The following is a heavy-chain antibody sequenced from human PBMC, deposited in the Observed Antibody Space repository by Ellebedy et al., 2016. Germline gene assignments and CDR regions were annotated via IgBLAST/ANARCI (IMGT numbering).Heavy chain of an antibody. J-gene: IGHJ5*02. V-gene: IGHV3-23*01. Sequence: GESLKISCAASGFSFAGYAMYWVRQAPGKGLEWVSSVSGDGGSTYYADSVKGRFTISRDNSKNTVYLQMNSLRVEDTAIYYCATDQGSTAWGQGTLVTVSS. CDR2: VSGDGGST. CDR3: ATDQGSTA. D-gene: IGHD4-17*01. CDR1: GFSFAGYA.